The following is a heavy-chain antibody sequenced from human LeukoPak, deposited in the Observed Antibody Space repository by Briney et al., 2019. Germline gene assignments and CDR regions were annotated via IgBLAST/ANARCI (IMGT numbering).Heavy chain of an antibody. J-gene: IGHJ4*02. D-gene: IGHD2-8*01. CDR1: GFTFSSYA. V-gene: IGHV3-23*01. Sequence: GGSLRLSCAASGFTFSSYAMSWVRQAPGKGREWVSAISGSGGSTYYADSVKGRFTISRDNSKNTLDLQMNSLRAEDTAVYYCAKASIVLMVYATFDYWGQGTLVTVSS. CDR3: AKASIVLMVYATFDY. CDR2: ISGSGGST.